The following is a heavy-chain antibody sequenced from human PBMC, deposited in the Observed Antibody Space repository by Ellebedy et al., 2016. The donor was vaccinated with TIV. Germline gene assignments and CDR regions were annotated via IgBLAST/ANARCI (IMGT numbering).Heavy chain of an antibody. Sequence: MPSETLSLTCTVSGGSISSGGYYWSWIRKHPGKGLEWIGYIYYSGSTYYNPSLKSRVTISVDTSKNQFSLKLSSVTAADTAVYYCARDYSGYDYYYYYGMDVWGQGTTVTVSS. CDR2: IYYSGST. J-gene: IGHJ6*02. V-gene: IGHV4-31*03. CDR3: ARDYSGYDYYYYYGMDV. CDR1: GGSISSGGYY. D-gene: IGHD5-12*01.